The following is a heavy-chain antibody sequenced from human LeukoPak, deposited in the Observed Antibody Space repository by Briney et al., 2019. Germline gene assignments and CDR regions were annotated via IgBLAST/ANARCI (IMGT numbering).Heavy chain of an antibody. CDR3: ARERTTPLLGFDY. D-gene: IGHD2/OR15-2a*01. CDR1: GFTFCSYS. V-gene: IGHV3-21*01. Sequence: GGSLRLSCAASGFTFCSYSMLCVPQAPGKGLEWVSYISSSSSYIYYADSVKGRFTISRDNAKNSLYLQMNSLRAEDTAVYYCARERTTPLLGFDYWGQETLVTVSS. J-gene: IGHJ4*02. CDR2: ISSSSSYI.